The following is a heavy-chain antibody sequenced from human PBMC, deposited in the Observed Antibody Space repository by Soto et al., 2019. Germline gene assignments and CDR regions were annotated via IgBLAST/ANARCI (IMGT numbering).Heavy chain of an antibody. V-gene: IGHV3-64D*06. J-gene: IGHJ3*02. CDR3: VKDMVRGVTAHAFDI. CDR2: ISSNGGST. Sequence: GGSLRLSCAASGFTFSSYSMNWVRQAPGKGLEWVSSISSNGGSTYYADSVKGRFTISRDNSKNTLYLQMSSLRAEDTAVYYCVKDMVRGVTAHAFDIWGQGTMVTVSS. D-gene: IGHD3-10*01. CDR1: GFTFSSYS.